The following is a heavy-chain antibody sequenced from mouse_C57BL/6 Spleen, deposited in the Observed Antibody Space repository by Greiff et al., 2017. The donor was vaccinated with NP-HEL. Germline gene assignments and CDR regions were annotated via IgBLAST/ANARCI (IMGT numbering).Heavy chain of an antibody. CDR2: INPNNGGT. J-gene: IGHJ3*01. D-gene: IGHD3-2*02. CDR1: GYTFTDYN. V-gene: IGHV1-18*01. Sequence: EVMLVESGPELVKPGASVKIPCKASGYTFTDYNMDWVKQRHGKSLEWIGNINPNNGGTNYNQKFKGKATLTEDKSSSTAYMELRSLTSEDTAVYCCALDSSGCEFAYWGQGTLVTVSA. CDR3: ALDSSGCEFAY.